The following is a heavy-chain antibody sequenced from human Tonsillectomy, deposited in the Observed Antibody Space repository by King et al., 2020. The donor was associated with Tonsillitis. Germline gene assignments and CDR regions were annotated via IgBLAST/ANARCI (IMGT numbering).Heavy chain of an antibody. CDR2: IYYSGST. CDR1: GGSISNGGYY. V-gene: IGHV4-31*03. Sequence: VQLQESGPGLVKPSQTLSLTCTVSGGSISNGGYYWHWIRQHPGKGLEWIGYIYYSGSTYSNPSLRSRVTISVDTSRNQFSLKLSSVTAADTAVYYCARESGGGYYYYMDVWGKGTTVTVSS. J-gene: IGHJ6*03. CDR3: ARESGGGYYYYMDV. D-gene: IGHD3-16*01.